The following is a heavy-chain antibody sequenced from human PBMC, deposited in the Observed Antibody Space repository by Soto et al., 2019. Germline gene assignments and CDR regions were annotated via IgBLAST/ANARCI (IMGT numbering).Heavy chain of an antibody. Sequence: SETLSLTCTVSGGSISSGGYYWSWIRQHPGKGLEWIGYIYYSGSTYYNPSLKSRVTISVDTSKNQFSLKLSSVTAADTAVYYCARGATNMFNYDFWSGSLDPWGQGTLVTVSS. CDR3: ARGATNMFNYDFWSGSLDP. J-gene: IGHJ5*02. V-gene: IGHV4-31*03. CDR1: GGSISSGGYY. D-gene: IGHD3-3*01. CDR2: IYYSGST.